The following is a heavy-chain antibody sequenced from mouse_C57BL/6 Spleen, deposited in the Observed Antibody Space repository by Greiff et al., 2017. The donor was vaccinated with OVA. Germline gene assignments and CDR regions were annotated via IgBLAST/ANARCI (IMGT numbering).Heavy chain of an antibody. D-gene: IGHD2-4*01. CDR2: IYPGSGNT. J-gene: IGHJ3*01. CDR1: GYSFTSYY. V-gene: IGHV1-66*01. Sequence: VQLQQSGPELVKPGASVKISCKASGYSFTSYYIHWVKQRPGQGLEWIGWIYPGSGNTKYNEKFKGKATLTADTSSSTAYMQLSSLTSEDSAVYYCARSPYDYAFAYWGQGTLVTVSA. CDR3: ARSPYDYAFAY.